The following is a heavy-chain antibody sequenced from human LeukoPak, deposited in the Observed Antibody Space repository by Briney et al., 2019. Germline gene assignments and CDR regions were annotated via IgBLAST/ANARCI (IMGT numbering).Heavy chain of an antibody. V-gene: IGHV5-51*01. D-gene: IGHD6-13*01. Sequence: GESLKISCKGSGYSFTSYWIGWVRQMPGKGLEWMGIIYPGDSDTRYSPSFQGQVTISADKSISTAYLQWSSLKASDTAMYYCARHRKDSSSSNFFSDYWGQGTLVTVSS. CDR3: ARHRKDSSSSNFFSDY. J-gene: IGHJ4*02. CDR2: IYPGDSDT. CDR1: GYSFTSYW.